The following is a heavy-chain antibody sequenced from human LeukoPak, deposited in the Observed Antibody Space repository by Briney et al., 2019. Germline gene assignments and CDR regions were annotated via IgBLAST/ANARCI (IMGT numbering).Heavy chain of an antibody. CDR2: ISHRGRT. J-gene: IGHJ3*02. D-gene: IGHD2-8*02. Sequence: SETLSLTCAVYGGSLSDYYWSWIRQSPGKGLEWIGEISHRGRTYYNLSLKSRVTISSDTSRNQFSLKLTSVTAADTAVYYCARGTDCTGGDNCYSPSAFDIWGQGTLLTVSS. CDR3: ARGTDCTGGDNCYSPSAFDI. CDR1: GGSLSDYY. V-gene: IGHV4-34*01.